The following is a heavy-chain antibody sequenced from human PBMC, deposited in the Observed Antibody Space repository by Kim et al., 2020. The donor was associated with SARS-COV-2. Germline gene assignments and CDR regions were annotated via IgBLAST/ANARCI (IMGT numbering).Heavy chain of an antibody. V-gene: IGHV4-34*01. D-gene: IGHD3-16*01. CDR3: ARGHSFGAAPFYFDY. CDR1: GGSFSGYY. CDR2: INHSGST. J-gene: IGHJ4*02. Sequence: ETLSLTCAVYGGSFSGYYWSWIRQPPGKGLEWIGEINHSGSTNYNPSLKSRVTISVDTSKNQFSLKLSSVTAADTAVYYCARGHSFGAAPFYFDYWGQGTLVTVSS.